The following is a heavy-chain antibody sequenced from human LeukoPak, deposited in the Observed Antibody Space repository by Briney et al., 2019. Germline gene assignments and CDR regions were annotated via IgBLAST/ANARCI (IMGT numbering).Heavy chain of an antibody. Sequence: KPSETLSLTCSVSGGSISSYYWSWIRQPPGKGLEWIGYIYYSGSTNYNPPLRSRVTMSVDTSKNQFSLKLSSVTAADTAVYYCAIHPTSMTRVTKGWFDPWGQGTLVTVSS. J-gene: IGHJ5*02. CDR3: AIHPTSMTRVTKGWFDP. D-gene: IGHD4-17*01. CDR1: GGSISSYY. CDR2: IYYSGST. V-gene: IGHV4-59*01.